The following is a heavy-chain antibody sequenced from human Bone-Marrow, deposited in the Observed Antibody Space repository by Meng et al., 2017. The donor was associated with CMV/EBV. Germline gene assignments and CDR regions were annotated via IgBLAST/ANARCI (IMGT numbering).Heavy chain of an antibody. CDR3: NTDCTTGVCVT. CDR1: GFTFSNAW. CDR2: IKSKTDGGTT. J-gene: IGHJ4*02. Sequence: GESLKISCAASGFTFSNAWMSWVRQAPGKGLEWVGRIKSKTDGGTTDYAAPVKGRFTISRDDPKNTLYLQMNNLKTEDTAVYYCNTDCTTGVCVTRGQGTLVTVSS. D-gene: IGHD2-8*01. V-gene: IGHV3-15*01.